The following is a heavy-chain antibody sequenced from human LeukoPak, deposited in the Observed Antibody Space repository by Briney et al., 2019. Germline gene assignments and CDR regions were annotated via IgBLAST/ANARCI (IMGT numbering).Heavy chain of an antibody. V-gene: IGHV4-59*12. D-gene: IGHD4-17*01. J-gene: IGHJ4*02. CDR3: ARVGGGDYLIDY. CDR2: INYGGST. CDR1: GGSISTYY. Sequence: PSETLSLTCTVSGGSISTYYWSWIRQSPGKGMEWIGYINYGGSTNYNPSLKSRVTISVDKSKNQFSLKLSSVTAADTAVYYCARVGGGDYLIDYWGQGTLVTVSS.